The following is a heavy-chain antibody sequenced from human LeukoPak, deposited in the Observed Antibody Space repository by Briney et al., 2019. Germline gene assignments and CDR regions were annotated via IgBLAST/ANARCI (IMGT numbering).Heavy chain of an antibody. J-gene: IGHJ6*02. D-gene: IGHD3-10*01. Sequence: GGSLRLSCAASGFTFSSYAMSWVRQAPGKGLEWVSGISGSGDNTYYADSVKGRFTISRDNSKNTLYLQMNSLRAEDTAVYYCAKDTKMVRGVINYYYYYGMDVWGQGTTVTVSS. CDR1: GFTFSSYA. CDR3: AKDTKMVRGVINYYYYYGMDV. CDR2: ISGSGDNT. V-gene: IGHV3-23*01.